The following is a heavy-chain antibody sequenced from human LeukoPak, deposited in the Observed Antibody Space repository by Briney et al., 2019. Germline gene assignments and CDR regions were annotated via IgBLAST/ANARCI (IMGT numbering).Heavy chain of an antibody. CDR2: IYYSGST. D-gene: IGHD3-10*01. CDR3: ARGRRVYGSGTRWLLGLNYFDY. Sequence: SETLSLTCSVSGDSISTSSYYWGWIRQPPGKGLEWIGTIYYSGSTYYNPSLTSRVTISVDTSKNQFSLKLSSVTAADTAVYYCARGRRVYGSGTRWLLGLNYFDYWGQGTLVTVSS. V-gene: IGHV4-39*01. J-gene: IGHJ4*02. CDR1: GDSISTSSYY.